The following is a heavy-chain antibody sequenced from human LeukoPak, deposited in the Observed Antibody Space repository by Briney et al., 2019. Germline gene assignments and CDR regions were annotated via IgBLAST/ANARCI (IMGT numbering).Heavy chain of an antibody. CDR2: ISGRGRST. Sequence: PGGSLRLSCAASGFSFSSYNMSWVRQAPGKGLEWVSAISGRGRSTYYADSVKGRFTISRDNSKNTLYLQMNSLRAEDTAVYYCARGEDAFDIWGQGTMVTVSS. V-gene: IGHV3-23*01. J-gene: IGHJ3*02. CDR3: ARGEDAFDI. CDR1: GFSFSSYN.